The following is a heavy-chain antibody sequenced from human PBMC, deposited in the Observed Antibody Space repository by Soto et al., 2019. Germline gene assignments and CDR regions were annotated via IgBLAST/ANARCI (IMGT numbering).Heavy chain of an antibody. Sequence: ASVKVSCKASGGTFSSYAISWVRQAPGQGLKWMGGIIPIFGTANYAQKFQGRVTITADESTSTAYMELSSLRSEDTAVYYCARGPRIVVVPAASFYYYYMDVWGKGTTVTVSS. CDR2: IIPIFGTA. CDR1: GGTFSSYA. D-gene: IGHD2-2*01. CDR3: ARGPRIVVVPAASFYYYYMDV. V-gene: IGHV1-69*13. J-gene: IGHJ6*03.